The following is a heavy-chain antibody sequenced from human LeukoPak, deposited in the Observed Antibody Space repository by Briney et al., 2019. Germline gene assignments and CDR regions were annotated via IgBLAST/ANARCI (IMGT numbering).Heavy chain of an antibody. V-gene: IGHV3-66*01. CDR3: ARDPTKYNWNDYPPSYYFDY. J-gene: IGHJ4*02. D-gene: IGHD1-1*01. CDR2: MYSGGST. Sequence: GGSLRLSCAASEFSVGSNYMTWVRQAPGKGLEWVSLMYSGGSTHYADSVTGRFTISRDNSKNTLYLQMNSLRAEDTAVYYCARDPTKYNWNDYPPSYYFDYWGQGTLVTVSS. CDR1: EFSVGSNY.